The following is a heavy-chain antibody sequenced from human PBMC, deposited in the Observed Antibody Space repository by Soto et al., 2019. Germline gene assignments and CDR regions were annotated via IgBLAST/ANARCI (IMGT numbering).Heavy chain of an antibody. CDR1: GFPFDNYA. Sequence: GGSLRLSCEASGFPFDNYAMSWVRQAPGKGLEWVSAISGGSPKEFYAESVKGRFTISRDNSKNTLYLQLNSLRAEDTAVYYCAKGYYSGYDLAYFDYWGQGTLVTAPQ. CDR3: AKGYYSGYDLAYFDY. J-gene: IGHJ4*02. D-gene: IGHD5-12*01. CDR2: ISGGSPKE. V-gene: IGHV3-23*01.